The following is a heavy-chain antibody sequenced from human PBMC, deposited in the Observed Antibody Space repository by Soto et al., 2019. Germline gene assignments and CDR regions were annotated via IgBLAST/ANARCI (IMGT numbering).Heavy chain of an antibody. D-gene: IGHD6-6*01. V-gene: IGHV4-59*01. Sequence: ETLSLTCTVSGGSISSYYWSWIRQPPGKGLEWIGYIYYSGSTNYNPSLKSRVTISVDTSKNQFSLKLSSVTAADTAVYYCARDKYSSSPFDYWGQGTLVTVSS. CDR1: GGSISSYY. CDR2: IYYSGST. CDR3: ARDKYSSSPFDY. J-gene: IGHJ4*02.